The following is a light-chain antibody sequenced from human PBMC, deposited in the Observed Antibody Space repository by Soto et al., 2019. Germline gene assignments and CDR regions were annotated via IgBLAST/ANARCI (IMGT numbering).Light chain of an antibody. CDR3: QQFDGSLWT. V-gene: IGKV3-20*01. CDR1: QSVTSTH. CDR2: DAS. Sequence: EIVMTQSPATLSVSPGERATLSCRASQSVTSTHLAWYQQKPGQAPRLLIYDASTRATGIPDRFSGSGPGTDFTLTISRLEPEDFAVYCCQQFDGSLWTFGPGTKVDIK. J-gene: IGKJ1*01.